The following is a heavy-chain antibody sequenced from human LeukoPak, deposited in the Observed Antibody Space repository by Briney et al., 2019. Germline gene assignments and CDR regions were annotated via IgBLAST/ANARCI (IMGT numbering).Heavy chain of an antibody. D-gene: IGHD2-2*01. V-gene: IGHV3-23*01. CDR2: LSSSGGST. CDR1: GFTFSSFA. CDR3: AKCSATCYANAFDI. Sequence: GGSLRLSCAASGFTFSSFAMSWVRQAPGKGLEWVSGLSSSGGSTYYADSVKGRFTISRDNSKTTLYLQMGSLRVEDTAVYYCAKCSATCYANAFDIWGQGTMVTVSS. J-gene: IGHJ3*02.